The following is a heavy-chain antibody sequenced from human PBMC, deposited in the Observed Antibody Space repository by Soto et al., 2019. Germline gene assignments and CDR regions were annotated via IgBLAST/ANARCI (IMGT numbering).Heavy chain of an antibody. CDR1: GGTFSSYA. V-gene: IGHV1-69*01. Sequence: QVQLVQSGAEVKKPGSSVKVSCKASGGTFSSYAISWVRQAPGQGLEWMGGIIPIFGTANYAQKFQGRVTITADESTDTTYMEVSSLRSEDTAVYYCARDLKRYYDSSGYGYYYYGMDVWGQGTTVTVSS. D-gene: IGHD3-22*01. J-gene: IGHJ6*02. CDR2: IIPIFGTA. CDR3: ARDLKRYYDSSGYGYYYYGMDV.